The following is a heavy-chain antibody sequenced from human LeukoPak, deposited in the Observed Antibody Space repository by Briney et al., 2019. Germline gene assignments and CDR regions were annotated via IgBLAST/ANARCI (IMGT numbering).Heavy chain of an antibody. CDR3: AKDQSRGYCSSTSCFPPPSIDY. Sequence: GGSLRLSCAASGFTFDDYAMHWVRQAPGKGLEWVSLISWDGVSTYYAVSVKGRFTISRDNSKNSLYLQMNSLRAEDTALYYCAKDQSRGYCSSTSCFPPPSIDYWGQGTLVTVSS. J-gene: IGHJ4*02. D-gene: IGHD2-2*01. V-gene: IGHV3-43D*03. CDR2: ISWDGVST. CDR1: GFTFDDYA.